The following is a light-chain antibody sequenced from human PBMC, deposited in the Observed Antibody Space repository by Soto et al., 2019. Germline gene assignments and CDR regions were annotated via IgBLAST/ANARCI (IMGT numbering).Light chain of an antibody. V-gene: IGKV3-20*01. J-gene: IGKJ1*01. Sequence: EIVLTQSPGTLSLSPGQRATLSCRASPSLTNTYLAWYQQKPGQAPRLLIYDVYTRITGTPDRFSGSGSGTDFTLTISRLEPEDFAVYYCQQYAGSPWTFGQGTKVEIK. CDR3: QQYAGSPWT. CDR1: PSLTNTY. CDR2: DVY.